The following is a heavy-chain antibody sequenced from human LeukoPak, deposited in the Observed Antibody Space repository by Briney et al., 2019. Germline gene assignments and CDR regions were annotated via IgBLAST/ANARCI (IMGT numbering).Heavy chain of an antibody. CDR1: GFTFRTFG. CDR2: IWFDGSKE. CDR3: ARYYSHTSDWSEGGLDQ. J-gene: IGHJ4*02. Sequence: GGSLRLSCAASGFTFRTFGMHWVRQAPGKGPEWVAVIWFDGSKEYYKDFAEGRFTISRDNSKNTVYLQMNSLRAEDTAVYYCARYYSHTSDWSEGGLDQWGQGTLVTVSS. V-gene: IGHV3-33*03. D-gene: IGHD6-19*01.